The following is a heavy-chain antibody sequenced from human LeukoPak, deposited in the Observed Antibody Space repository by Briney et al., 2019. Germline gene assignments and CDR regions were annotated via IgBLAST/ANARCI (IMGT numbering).Heavy chain of an antibody. CDR1: GFTFSNYG. D-gene: IGHD6-13*01. V-gene: IGHV3-23*01. J-gene: IGHJ6*03. Sequence: PGGSLRLSCEASGFTFSNYGMSWVRQAPGKGLEWVSAIRGSGGSTYYADSVKGRFTISRDNSKNTLYLQMNSLRAEDTAVYYCAKEMDSSSWYRNYYYYYMDVWGKGTTVTVSS. CDR3: AKEMDSSSWYRNYYYYYMDV. CDR2: IRGSGGST.